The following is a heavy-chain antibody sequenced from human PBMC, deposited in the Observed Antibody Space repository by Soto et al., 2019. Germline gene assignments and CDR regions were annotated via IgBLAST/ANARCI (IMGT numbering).Heavy chain of an antibody. D-gene: IGHD1-7*01. V-gene: IGHV3-48*02. CDR1: GFSLSDYS. J-gene: IGHJ4*02. CDR3: ARSNYAYDY. CDR2: ISPKTGNT. Sequence: EVQLVESGGGLVQPGGSLNLSCAASGFSLSDYSMNWVRQAPGKRLEWVSYISPKTGNTYYADSVKGRFTISRDIANNSVFLQINSLRDEDTAVYYCARSNYAYDYWGQGTLVSVSS.